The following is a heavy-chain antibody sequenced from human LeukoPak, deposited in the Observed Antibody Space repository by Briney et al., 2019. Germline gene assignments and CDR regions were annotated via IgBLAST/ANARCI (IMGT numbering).Heavy chain of an antibody. V-gene: IGHV4-59*01. CDR1: GGSISSYY. CDR3: ARSSSYYDSSGYYHPYYFDY. J-gene: IGHJ4*02. D-gene: IGHD3-22*01. CDR2: IYYSGST. Sequence: PSETLSLTCTVSGGSISSYYWSWIRQPPGKGLEWIGYIYYSGSTNYNPSLKSRVTISVDTSKNQFSLKLSSVTAADTAVYYCARSSSYYDSSGYYHPYYFDYWGQGTLVTVSS.